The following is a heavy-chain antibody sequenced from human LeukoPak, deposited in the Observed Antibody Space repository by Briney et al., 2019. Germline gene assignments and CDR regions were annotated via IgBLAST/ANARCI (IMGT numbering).Heavy chain of an antibody. J-gene: IGHJ4*02. CDR2: IYHSGST. CDR1: SYSISSGYY. D-gene: IGHD2-15*01. Sequence: SETLSLTCAVSSYSISSGYYWGRIRQPPGKGLEWIGSIYHSGSTYYNPSLKSRVTISVDTSKNQFSLKLSSVTAADTAVYYCARGRIVVVVAATNPFDYWGQGTLVTVSS. CDR3: ARGRIVVVVAATNPFDY. V-gene: IGHV4-38-2*01.